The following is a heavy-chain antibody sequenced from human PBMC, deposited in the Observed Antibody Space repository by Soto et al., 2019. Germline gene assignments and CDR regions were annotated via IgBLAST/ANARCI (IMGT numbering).Heavy chain of an antibody. CDR2: ISSSGSTI. D-gene: IGHD2-21*02. J-gene: IGHJ6*02. V-gene: IGHV3-48*03. CDR3: ARGCGGDCYSYYHYGMDV. Sequence: GGSLRLSCAASGFTFSSYEMNWVRQAPGKGLEWVSYISSSGSTIYYADSVKGRFTISRDDAKNSLYLQMNSLRAEDTAVYYCARGCGGDCYSYYHYGMDVWGQGTTVTVSS. CDR1: GFTFSSYE.